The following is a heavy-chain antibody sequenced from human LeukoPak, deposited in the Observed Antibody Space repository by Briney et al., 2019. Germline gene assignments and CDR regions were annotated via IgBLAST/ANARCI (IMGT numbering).Heavy chain of an antibody. Sequence: ASVKVSCKASGYTFTGYYMHWVRKAPGQGLEWMGWINPNSGGTNYAQKFQGRVTMTRDTSISTAYMELSRLRSDDTAVYYCAVNYYDSSGYYPYFDYWGQGTLVTVSS. D-gene: IGHD3-22*01. V-gene: IGHV1-2*02. CDR1: GYTFTGYY. CDR3: AVNYYDSSGYYPYFDY. CDR2: INPNSGGT. J-gene: IGHJ4*02.